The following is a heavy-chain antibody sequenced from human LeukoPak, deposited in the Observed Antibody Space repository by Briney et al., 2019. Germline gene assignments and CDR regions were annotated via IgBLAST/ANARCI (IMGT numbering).Heavy chain of an antibody. CDR3: ARDSNWYSSGQPGHFDY. Sequence: GGSLRLSCAASGFTVSSNYMSWVRQAPGKGLEWVSVIYSGGSTYYADSVKGRFIISRDNSKNTLYLQMKSLRAEDTAVYYCARDSNWYSSGQPGHFDYWGQGTLVTVSS. CDR2: IYSGGST. V-gene: IGHV3-66*01. J-gene: IGHJ4*02. D-gene: IGHD6-19*01. CDR1: GFTVSSNY.